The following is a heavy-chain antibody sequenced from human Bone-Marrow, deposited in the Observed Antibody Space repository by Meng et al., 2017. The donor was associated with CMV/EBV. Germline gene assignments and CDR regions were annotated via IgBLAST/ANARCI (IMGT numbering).Heavy chain of an antibody. V-gene: IGHV4-34*01. CDR3: ARVSGSYQGHWFDP. CDR2: INESDRT. CDR1: GRSFSGYS. D-gene: IGHD1-26*01. Sequence: SETLSPTCIVDGRSFSGYSWNWIRQPPGKGLEWIGEINESDRTDYRLSLKSRVTISVDTSKNQVSLKLSSVTAADTAVYYCARVSGSYQGHWFDPWGQGTLVTVSS. J-gene: IGHJ5*02.